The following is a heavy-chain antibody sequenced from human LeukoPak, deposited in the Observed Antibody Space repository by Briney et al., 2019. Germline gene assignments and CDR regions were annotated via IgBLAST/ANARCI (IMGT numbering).Heavy chain of an antibody. CDR2: IYTSGST. J-gene: IGHJ5*02. D-gene: IGHD3-22*01. V-gene: IGHV4-61*02. Sequence: SETLSLTCTVSGGSISSGSYYWSWIRQPAGKGLEWIGRIYTSGSTNYNPSLKSRVTISVDTSKNQFSLKLSSVTAADTAVYYCARSPRDLNYYDSSPAWFDPWGQGTLVTVSS. CDR1: GGSISSGSYY. CDR3: ARSPRDLNYYDSSPAWFDP.